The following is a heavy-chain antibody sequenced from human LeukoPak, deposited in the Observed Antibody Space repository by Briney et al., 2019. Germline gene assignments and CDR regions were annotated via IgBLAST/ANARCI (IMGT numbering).Heavy chain of an antibody. J-gene: IGHJ4*02. CDR1: GGSISSSSYY. Sequence: SETLSLTCTVSGGSISSSSYYWAWIRQPPGKGLEWMGTIYYSGSTNYNPSLKSRVTISVDTSKNQFSLKLSSVTAADTAVYYCASDNYYGSGSCDDYWGQGTLVTVSS. V-gene: IGHV4-39*07. CDR3: ASDNYYGSGSCDDY. CDR2: IYYSGST. D-gene: IGHD3-10*01.